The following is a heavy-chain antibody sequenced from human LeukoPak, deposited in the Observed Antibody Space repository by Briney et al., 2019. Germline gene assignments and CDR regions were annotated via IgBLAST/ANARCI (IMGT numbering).Heavy chain of an antibody. CDR2: ISSSSSYI. CDR3: ASGSVAGYDY. J-gene: IGHJ4*02. Sequence: GGSLRLSCAASGFTFSSYSMNWVRQAPGKGLEWVSSISSSSSYIYYADSVKGRFTISRDNAKNSLYLQMHSLRAEDTAVYYCASGSVAGYDYWGQGTLVTVSS. V-gene: IGHV3-21*01. CDR1: GFTFSSYS. D-gene: IGHD6-19*01.